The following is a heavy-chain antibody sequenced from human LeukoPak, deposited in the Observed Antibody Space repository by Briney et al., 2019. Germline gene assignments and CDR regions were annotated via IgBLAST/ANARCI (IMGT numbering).Heavy chain of an antibody. Sequence: PGGSLRLSCAASGFTFSSYAMSWVRQAPGKGLEWVSAISGSGGSTYYADSVKGRFTISRDNSKNTLYLQMNSLRAEDTAVYYCAKSAACSSTSCAMGDAFDIWGQGTMVTVSS. V-gene: IGHV3-23*01. CDR3: AKSAACSSTSCAMGDAFDI. CDR1: GFTFSSYA. J-gene: IGHJ3*02. CDR2: ISGSGGST. D-gene: IGHD2-2*01.